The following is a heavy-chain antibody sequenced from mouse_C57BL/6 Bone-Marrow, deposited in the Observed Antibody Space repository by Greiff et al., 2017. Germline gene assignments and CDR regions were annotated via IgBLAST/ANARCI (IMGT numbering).Heavy chain of an antibody. J-gene: IGHJ4*01. V-gene: IGHV1-80*01. D-gene: IGHD2-1*01. CDR3: ARTPIYYGNYVSYAMDY. CDR2: IYPGDGDT. CDR1: GYAFSSYW. Sequence: QVQLQQSGAELVKPGASVKISCKASGYAFSSYWMNWVKQRPGKGLEWIGQIYPGDGDTNYNGKFKGKATLTADKSSSTTSEDSAVYFCARTPIYYGNYVSYAMDYWGQGTSVTVSS.